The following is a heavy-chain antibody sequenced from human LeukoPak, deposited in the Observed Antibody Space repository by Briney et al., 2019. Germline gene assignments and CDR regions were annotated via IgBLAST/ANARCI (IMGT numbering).Heavy chain of an antibody. Sequence: GASVKVSCKASGYTFTSYDINWVRQATGQGLEWMGWMNPNSGNTGYAQKFQGRVTITRNTSISIAYMELSSLRSEDTAVYYCARRGDDFWSGYHYYYMDVWGKGTTVTVSS. J-gene: IGHJ6*03. CDR2: MNPNSGNT. CDR3: ARRGDDFWSGYHYYYMDV. CDR1: GYTFTSYD. D-gene: IGHD3-3*01. V-gene: IGHV1-8*03.